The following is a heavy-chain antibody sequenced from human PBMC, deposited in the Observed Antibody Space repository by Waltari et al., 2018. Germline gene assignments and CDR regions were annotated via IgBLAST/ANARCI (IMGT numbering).Heavy chain of an antibody. J-gene: IGHJ3*01. CDR3: VRVGPGSPVGRGPFDA. D-gene: IGHD3-10*01. CDR2: ITSTSSNG. CDR1: GFTFNIYS. Sequence: EVQLVESGGGLVQPGGSLRLSCAASGFTFNIYSVTWVRQAPGKGLEWLSYITSTSSNGYYADSLKGRFTIFRDNAQNSLFLQMNSLRADDTAVYYCVRVGPGSPVGRGPFDAWGQGTMVTVSS. V-gene: IGHV3-48*04.